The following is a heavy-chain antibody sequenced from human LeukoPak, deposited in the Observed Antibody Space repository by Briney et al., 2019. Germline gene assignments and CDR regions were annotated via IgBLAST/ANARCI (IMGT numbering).Heavy chain of an antibody. CDR2: IYYSGSI. V-gene: IGHV4-59*08. D-gene: IGHD3-22*01. J-gene: IGHJ4*02. Sequence: SETLSLTCTVSGGSISSYYWSWIRQPPGKGLEWIGYIYYSGSINYNSSLKSRVSISVDTSKNQFSLKLSSVTAADTAVYYCARLLYYYSSGYYYDYWGQGTLVTVSS. CDR3: ARLLYYYSSGYYYDY. CDR1: GGSISSYY.